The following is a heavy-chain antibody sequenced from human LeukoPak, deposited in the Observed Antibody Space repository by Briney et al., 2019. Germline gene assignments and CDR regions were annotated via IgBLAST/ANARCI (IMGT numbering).Heavy chain of an antibody. V-gene: IGHV3-30*18. CDR1: GFTFRNFN. J-gene: IGHJ6*02. Sequence: GGSLRLSCAASGFTFRNFNMHWVRQLPGKGLEWVAVISSDGSKKFYDDSVKGRFTISRDNSKSTLYLQINSLRGEDTAVYHCAKDGSDTIAAATYHYYGMDVWGQGTTVTVSS. D-gene: IGHD6-13*01. CDR3: AKDGSDTIAAATYHYYGMDV. CDR2: ISSDGSKK.